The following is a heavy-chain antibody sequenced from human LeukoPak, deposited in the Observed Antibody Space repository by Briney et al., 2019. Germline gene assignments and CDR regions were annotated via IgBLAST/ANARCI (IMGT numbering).Heavy chain of an antibody. D-gene: IGHD1-26*01. J-gene: IGHJ6*03. V-gene: IGHV3-48*04. CDR1: GFTFSSYS. CDR2: ISSDSSSI. Sequence: GGSLRLSCAASGFTFSSYSMNWVRQAPGKGLEWVSYISSDSSSIFYADSVKGRFTISRDNARNSLFLQMNSLRAEDTAVYYCAKDHVVGATLSYYYYYMDVWGKGTTVTVSS. CDR3: AKDHVVGATLSYYYYYMDV.